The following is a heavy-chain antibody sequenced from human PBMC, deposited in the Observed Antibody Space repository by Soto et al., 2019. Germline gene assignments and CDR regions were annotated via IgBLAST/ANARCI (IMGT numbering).Heavy chain of an antibody. J-gene: IGHJ5*02. CDR1: GFSLTTTGVG. CDR2: IYWDDDK. CDR3: AHSRTYDFWSGYYPYSWFDP. D-gene: IGHD3-3*01. Sequence: SGPTLVNPTQTLTLTCTFSGFSLTTTGVGVGWIRQPPRKALEWLALIYWDDDKRYSPSLKSRLTITKDTSKNQVVLTMTNMDPVDTATYYCAHSRTYDFWSGYYPYSWFDPWGQGTLVTVSS. V-gene: IGHV2-5*02.